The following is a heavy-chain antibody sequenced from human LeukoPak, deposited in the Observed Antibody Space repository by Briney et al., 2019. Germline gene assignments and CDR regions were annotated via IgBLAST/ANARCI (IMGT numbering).Heavy chain of an antibody. Sequence: PGRSLRLSCAASGFTFSSCGMHWVRQAPGKGLEWVAVISYDGSNKYYADSVKGRFTISRDNSKNTLYLQMNSLRAEDTAVYYCAKNPYYYYYGMDVWGQGTTVTVSS. CDR2: ISYDGSNK. J-gene: IGHJ6*02. CDR1: GFTFSSCG. CDR3: AKNPYYYYYGMDV. V-gene: IGHV3-30*18.